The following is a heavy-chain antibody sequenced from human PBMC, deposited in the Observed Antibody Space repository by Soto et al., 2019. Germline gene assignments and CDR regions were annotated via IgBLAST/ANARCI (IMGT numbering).Heavy chain of an antibody. Sequence: QVQLVQSGAEVKKPGASVKVSCKASGYTFTSYAMHWVRQAPGQRLEWMGWINAGNGNTKYSQKFQGRVTITRDTSASTAYMELSSLRSEDTAVYYCVRGVTEVYGSGSYSLYWFDPWGQGTLVTVSS. CDR2: INAGNGNT. CDR3: VRGVTEVYGSGSYSLYWFDP. J-gene: IGHJ5*02. CDR1: GYTFTSYA. V-gene: IGHV1-3*01. D-gene: IGHD3-10*01.